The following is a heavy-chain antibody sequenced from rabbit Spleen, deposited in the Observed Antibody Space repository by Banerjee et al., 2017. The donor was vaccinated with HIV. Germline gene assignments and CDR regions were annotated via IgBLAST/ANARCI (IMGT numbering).Heavy chain of an antibody. Sequence: QEQLVESGGGLVQPGGSLKLSCKASGFDFSSYGVSWVRQAPGKGLEWIGYIDPVFGITYYANWVNGRFTISSHNAQNTLFLQLNSLTAADTATYFCVREVAAKFNLWGQGHPRHRL. CDR3: VREVAAKFNL. V-gene: IGHV1S47*01. CDR2: IDPVFGIT. D-gene: IGHD4-1*01. J-gene: IGHJ4*01. CDR1: GFDFSSYG.